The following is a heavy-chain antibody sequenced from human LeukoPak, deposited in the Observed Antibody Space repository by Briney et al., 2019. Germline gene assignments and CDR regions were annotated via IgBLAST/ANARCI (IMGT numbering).Heavy chain of an antibody. D-gene: IGHD5-18*01. J-gene: IGHJ5*02. V-gene: IGHV1-2*02. CDR1: GYTPTGYY. CDR2: INPNSGGT. Sequence: GSVEVSCKASGYTPTGYYIHWGRHAPGQGVEWEGWINPNSGGTNYAQKFQGRVTMTRDTSISTAYMELSRLRSDDTAVYYCARDIVMVTYWFDPWGQGTLVTVSS. CDR3: ARDIVMVTYWFDP.